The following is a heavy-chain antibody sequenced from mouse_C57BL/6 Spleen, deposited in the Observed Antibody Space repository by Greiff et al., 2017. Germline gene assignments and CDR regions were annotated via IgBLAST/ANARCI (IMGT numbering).Heavy chain of an antibody. D-gene: IGHD1-1*01. V-gene: IGHV1-55*01. J-gene: IGHJ4*01. Sequence: QVQLQQPGAELVKPGASVKMSCKASGYTFTSYWITWVKQRPGQGLEWIGDIYPGSGSTNYNEKFKSKATLTVDTSSSTAYMQLSSLTSEDSAVYYCARSDVSSLRYAMDYWGQGTSVTVSS. CDR2: IYPGSGST. CDR3: ARSDVSSLRYAMDY. CDR1: GYTFTSYW.